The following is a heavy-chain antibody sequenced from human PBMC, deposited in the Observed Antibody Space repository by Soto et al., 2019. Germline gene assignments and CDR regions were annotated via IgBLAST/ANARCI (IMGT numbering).Heavy chain of an antibody. D-gene: IGHD3-10*01. CDR2: VSGSGGST. CDR1: GFTFSSYA. V-gene: IGHV3-23*01. Sequence: EVQLLESGGGLVQPGGSLRLSCAASGFTFSSYAMSWVRQAPGKGLEWVSAVSGSGGSTYYANSVKGRFTISRDNSKNTLYRQMNSLRAEDTAVYYCAKDLGLPDYYGSGTFDYWGQGTLVTVSS. J-gene: IGHJ4*02. CDR3: AKDLGLPDYYGSGTFDY.